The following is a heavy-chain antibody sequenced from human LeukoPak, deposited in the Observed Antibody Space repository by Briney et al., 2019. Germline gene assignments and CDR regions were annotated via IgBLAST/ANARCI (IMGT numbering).Heavy chain of an antibody. V-gene: IGHV4-4*07. CDR2: IYTSGST. Sequence: SETLSLTCTVSGGSISSYYWSWIRQPAGKGLEWIGRIYTSGSTNYNPSLKSRVTMSVDTSKNQFSLKLSSVTAADTAVYYCARVKDRGGYDGWFDPWGQGTLVTVSS. CDR3: ARVKDRGGYDGWFDP. J-gene: IGHJ5*02. D-gene: IGHD1-26*01. CDR1: GGSISSYY.